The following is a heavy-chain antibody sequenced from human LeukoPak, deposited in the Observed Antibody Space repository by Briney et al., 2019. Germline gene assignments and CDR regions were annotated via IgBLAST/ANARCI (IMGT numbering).Heavy chain of an antibody. V-gene: IGHV3-23*01. Sequence: GGSLRLSCAASGFTFSSYAMSWVRQPPGKGLEWVSGISGSGDNTYYADSVKGRFTISRDNAKKSLYLQMNSLRAEDTAVYYCARDRGTYGSVRDYYGMDVWGQGTTVTVSS. CDR2: ISGSGDNT. CDR3: ARDRGTYGSVRDYYGMDV. J-gene: IGHJ6*02. D-gene: IGHD3-10*01. CDR1: GFTFSSYA.